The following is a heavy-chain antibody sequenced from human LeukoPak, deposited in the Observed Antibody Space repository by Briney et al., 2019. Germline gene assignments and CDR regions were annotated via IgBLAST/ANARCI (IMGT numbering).Heavy chain of an antibody. V-gene: IGHV4-39*07. CDR3: ARVFSYYYYMDV. Sequence: SETLSLTCTVSGGSISSSSYYWGWLRQPPGKGLEWIGSIYYSGSTYYNPSLKSRVTISVDTSKNQFSLKLSSVTAADTAVYYCARVFSYYYYMDVWGKGTTVTVSS. J-gene: IGHJ6*03. CDR1: GGSISSSSYY. D-gene: IGHD2/OR15-2a*01. CDR2: IYYSGST.